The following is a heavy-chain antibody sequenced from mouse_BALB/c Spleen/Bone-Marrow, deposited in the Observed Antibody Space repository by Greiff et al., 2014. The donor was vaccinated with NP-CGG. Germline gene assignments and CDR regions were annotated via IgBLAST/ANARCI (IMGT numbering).Heavy chain of an antibody. CDR2: IWAGGST. Sequence: VQLQQSGPGLVAPSQSLSITCTVSGFSLTSYGVHWVRQPPGKVLEWLGVIWAGGSTNYNSALMSRLSISKDNSRSQVFLKMNSLQTDDTAMYYCARGSYYEGAMDYWGQGTSVTVSS. D-gene: IGHD1-1*01. CDR3: ARGSYYEGAMDY. CDR1: GFSLTSYG. V-gene: IGHV2-9*02. J-gene: IGHJ4*01.